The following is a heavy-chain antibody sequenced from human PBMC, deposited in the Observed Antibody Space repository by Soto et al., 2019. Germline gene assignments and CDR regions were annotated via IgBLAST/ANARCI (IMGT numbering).Heavy chain of an antibody. V-gene: IGHV3-33*01. J-gene: IGHJ6*02. CDR3: ASGTAYYDFWSGKNYYYGMDV. CDR2: IWYDGSNK. Sequence: QVQLVESGGGVVQPGRSLRLSCAASGFTFSSYGMHWVRQAPGKGLEWVAVIWYDGSNKYYADSVKGRFTISRDNSKKRLYLQMNSMRAEDTAVYYCASGTAYYDFWSGKNYYYGMDVWGQGTTVTVSS. CDR1: GFTFSSYG. D-gene: IGHD3-3*01.